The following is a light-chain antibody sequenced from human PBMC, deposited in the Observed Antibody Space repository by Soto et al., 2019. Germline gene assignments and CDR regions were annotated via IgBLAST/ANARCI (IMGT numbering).Light chain of an antibody. V-gene: IGKV3-15*01. J-gene: IGKJ5*01. Sequence: IVMTQSPSTLSVSPLERATLSFMSSQSVSSKLAWYQQKPGQAPRLLIYGASTRATGIPARFSGSGSGTEFTLTISSLQSEDFAVYYCQQYNNWPPITFGQGTRLEIK. CDR1: QSVSSK. CDR2: GAS. CDR3: QQYNNWPPIT.